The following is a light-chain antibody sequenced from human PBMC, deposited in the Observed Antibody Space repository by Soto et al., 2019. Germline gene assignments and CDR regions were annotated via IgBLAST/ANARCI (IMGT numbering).Light chain of an antibody. Sequence: ALTQPPSATGSPGQSVAISCTGTSSDVGTNNYVSWYQQHPGKAPKLLIFEVTKRPPGVPDRFSGSKSDNTASLTVSGLQAEDEADYYCSSYTDSAFHVFGTATKLTVL. CDR1: SSDVGTNNY. J-gene: IGLJ1*01. CDR3: SSYTDSAFHV. CDR2: EVT. V-gene: IGLV2-8*01.